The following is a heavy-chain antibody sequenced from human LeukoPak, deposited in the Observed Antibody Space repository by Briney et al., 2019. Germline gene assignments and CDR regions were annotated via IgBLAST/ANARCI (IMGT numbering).Heavy chain of an antibody. Sequence: ASVKVSCKASGYTFTSYAMHWVRQAPGQRLEWMGWINAGNGNTKYSRKFQGRVTITRDTSASTAYMELSSLRSEDTAVYYCASDYYYYYGMDVWGQGTTVTVSS. CDR1: GYTFTSYA. CDR2: INAGNGNT. V-gene: IGHV1-3*01. J-gene: IGHJ6*02. CDR3: ASDYYYYYGMDV.